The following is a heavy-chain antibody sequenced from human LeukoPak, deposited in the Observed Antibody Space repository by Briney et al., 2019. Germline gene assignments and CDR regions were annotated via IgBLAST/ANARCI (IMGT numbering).Heavy chain of an antibody. J-gene: IGHJ6*03. CDR3: ASSIAARPTYYYMDV. CDR1: GSTFSSYW. CDR2: IKQDGSEK. V-gene: IGHV3-7*01. D-gene: IGHD6-6*01. Sequence: GGSLRLSCAASGSTFSSYWMSWVRQAPGKGLEWVANIKQDGSEKYYVDSVKGRFTISRDNAKNSLYLQMNSLRAEDTAVYYCASSIAARPTYYYMDVWGKGTTVTVPS.